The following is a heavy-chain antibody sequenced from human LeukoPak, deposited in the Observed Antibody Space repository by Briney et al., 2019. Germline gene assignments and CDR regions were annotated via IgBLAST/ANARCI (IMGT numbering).Heavy chain of an antibody. CDR3: AKEGLSSGWYWIWFDP. Sequence: GGSLRLSCAASGFTFSDYYMSWIRQAPGKGLEWVSYISSSGSTIYYADSVKGRFTISRDNSKNTLYLQMNSLRAEDTAVYYCAKEGLSSGWYWIWFDPWGQGTLVTVSS. CDR1: GFTFSDYY. CDR2: ISSSGSTI. V-gene: IGHV3-11*01. D-gene: IGHD6-19*01. J-gene: IGHJ5*02.